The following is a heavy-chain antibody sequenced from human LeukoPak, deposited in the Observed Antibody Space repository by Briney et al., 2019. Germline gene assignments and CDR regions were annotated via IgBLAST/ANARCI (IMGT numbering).Heavy chain of an antibody. V-gene: IGHV1-3*01. CDR1: GYTFTSYA. CDR3: ASGRGYSYVNWDY. CDR2: INAGNGNT. D-gene: IGHD5-18*01. J-gene: IGHJ4*02. Sequence: ASVKVSCKPSGYTFTSYAMHWVRQAPGQRLEWMGWINAGNGNTKYSQKFQGRITITRDTSASTAYMELSSLRSEDTAVYYCASGRGYSYVNWDYWGQGTLVTVSS.